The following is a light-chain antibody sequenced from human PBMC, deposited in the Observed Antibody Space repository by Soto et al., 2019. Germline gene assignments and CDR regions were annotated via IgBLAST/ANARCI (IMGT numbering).Light chain of an antibody. J-gene: IGKJ3*01. Sequence: IQLTQSPSSLSASVGDRVTITCRASQGISTYLAWYQQKPGKAPKLLIYAASTLQSGVPSRFSGSESGTDFTLTISSLQPKDFATYYCQQLKTYPFTFGPGTKVDIK. CDR3: QQLKTYPFT. CDR1: QGISTY. CDR2: AAS. V-gene: IGKV1-9*01.